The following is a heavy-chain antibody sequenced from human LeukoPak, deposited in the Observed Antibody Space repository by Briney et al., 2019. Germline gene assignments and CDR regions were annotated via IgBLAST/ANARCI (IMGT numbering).Heavy chain of an antibody. V-gene: IGHV1-24*01. D-gene: IGHD3-3*01. CDR1: GNTLSELS. CDR2: FDPEDVET. J-gene: IGHJ6*02. CDR3: TTMGFGVVGKDYYFYGMDV. Sequence: GASVKVSCKVSGNTLSELSMHWVRQAPGKGLEWMGGFDPEDVETMFAQRFRGRVTMTEDTSTDTAYMELSSLKSEDTAVYYCTTMGFGVVGKDYYFYGMDVWGQGTTVTVSS.